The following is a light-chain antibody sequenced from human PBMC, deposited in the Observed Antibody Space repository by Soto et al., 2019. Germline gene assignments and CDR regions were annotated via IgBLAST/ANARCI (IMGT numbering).Light chain of an antibody. CDR2: EVS. V-gene: IGKV2-30*02. J-gene: IGKJ1*01. CDR3: EAGTHWPWT. CDR1: QSLIHSDGNTY. Sequence: DVVMTQSPLSLPVTLGQPASISCRSSQSLIHSDGNTYLSWFQQRPGQSPRRLIYEVSDRDSGGPGSFTGSGSRTDFTLNISGVEAEDVGVYYCEAGTHWPWTFGKGTEVEIK.